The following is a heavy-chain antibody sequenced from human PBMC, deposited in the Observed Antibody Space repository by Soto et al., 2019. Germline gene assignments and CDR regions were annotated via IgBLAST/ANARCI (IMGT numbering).Heavy chain of an antibody. J-gene: IGHJ6*02. V-gene: IGHV1-8*01. CDR2: QNPNRGNT. CDR3: AREKTSYGMDV. CDR1: GYTFTSYD. Sequence: QVQLVQSGAEVKKPGASVKVSCKASGYTFTSYDINWVRQATGQGLEWMGWQNPNRGNTGYAQKFQGRVTMTMTTSISTAYMELSRLRSEDTAVYYCAREKTSYGMDVWGQGTTVTVSS.